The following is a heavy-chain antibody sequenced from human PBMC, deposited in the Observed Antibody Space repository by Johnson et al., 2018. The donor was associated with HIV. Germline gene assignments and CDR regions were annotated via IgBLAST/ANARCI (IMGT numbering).Heavy chain of an antibody. J-gene: IGHJ3*02. Sequence: VQLVESGGGVVQPGGSLRLSCAASGFNFNGFGMHWVRQAPGKGLEWVAFLRYDGTNKNYGDSVKGRFTISRDNSKNTLYLQMNSLRAEDTAVYYCARDPSVPLVGTISWGAFDIWGQGTMVTVSS. CDR1: GFNFNGFG. D-gene: IGHD1-26*01. V-gene: IGHV3-30*02. CDR2: LRYDGTNK. CDR3: ARDPSVPLVGTISWGAFDI.